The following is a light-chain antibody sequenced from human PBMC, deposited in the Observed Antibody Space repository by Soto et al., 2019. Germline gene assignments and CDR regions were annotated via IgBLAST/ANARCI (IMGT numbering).Light chain of an antibody. J-gene: IGKJ5*01. CDR1: QGISTY. CDR2: AAS. V-gene: IGKV1-9*01. Sequence: IQLTQSPSSLSASVGDRDTITCRASQGISTYLAWYQQKPGKAPKLLIFAASTLHSGVPSRFSGSGSGTDFTLTISSLQPEDFAIYYCQQLNSYPITFGQGTRLEIK. CDR3: QQLNSYPIT.